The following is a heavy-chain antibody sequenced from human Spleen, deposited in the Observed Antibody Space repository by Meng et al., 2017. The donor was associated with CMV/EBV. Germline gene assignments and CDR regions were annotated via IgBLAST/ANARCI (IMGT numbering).Heavy chain of an antibody. J-gene: IGHJ4*02. D-gene: IGHD3-10*01. V-gene: IGHV3-30*02. Sequence: GGSLRLSCAASGFTFSSYGMHWVRQAPGKGLEWVAFIRYDGSNKYYADSVKGRFTISRDNSKNTLYLQMNSLRAEDTAVYYCAKEANYYGSGSYNYWGQGTLVTVSS. CDR1: GFTFSSYG. CDR2: IRYDGSNK. CDR3: AKEANYYGSGSYNY.